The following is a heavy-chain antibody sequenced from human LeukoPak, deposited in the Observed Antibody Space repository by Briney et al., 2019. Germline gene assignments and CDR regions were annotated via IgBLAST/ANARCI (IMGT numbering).Heavy chain of an antibody. CDR1: GYTLTELS. CDR2: FDPEDGET. V-gene: IGHV1-24*01. Sequence: ASVKVSCKVSGYTLTELSMHWVRQAPGKGLEWMGGFDPEDGETIYAQKFQGRVTMTEDTSTDTAYMELSSLRSEDTAVYYFATVGYYYDSSAPTPNWFDPWGQGTLVTVSS. D-gene: IGHD3-22*01. J-gene: IGHJ5*02. CDR3: ATVGYYYDSSAPTPNWFDP.